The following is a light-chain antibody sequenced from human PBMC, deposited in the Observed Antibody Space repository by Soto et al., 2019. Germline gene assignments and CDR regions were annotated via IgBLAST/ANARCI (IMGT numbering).Light chain of an antibody. CDR3: QHYYVTPYT. Sequence: DIVMTQSPDSLAVSLGERATINCKSSQSVLYSSNNKNYITWYQQKSGQPPKLLIDWASTRESGVPDRFSCNGCWSDFTLTINSLQAEDVALYYCQHYYVTPYTFGQGTKLEIK. CDR2: WAS. CDR1: QSVLYSSNNKNY. J-gene: IGKJ2*01. V-gene: IGKV4-1*01.